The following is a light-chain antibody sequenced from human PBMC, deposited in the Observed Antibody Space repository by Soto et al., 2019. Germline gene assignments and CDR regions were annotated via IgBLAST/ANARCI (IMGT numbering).Light chain of an antibody. CDR3: QQYNSYS. V-gene: IGKV1-5*01. CDR1: QSIGNW. CDR2: HTS. J-gene: IGKJ1*01. Sequence: IQITQSPSTLPASVGDRVTITCRASQSIGNWLAWYQKKPGTATKLLIYHTSSLESGVPSRFSGSGSGTEFPLTISSLQPDDFATYYCQQYNSYSFGQGTKVDIK.